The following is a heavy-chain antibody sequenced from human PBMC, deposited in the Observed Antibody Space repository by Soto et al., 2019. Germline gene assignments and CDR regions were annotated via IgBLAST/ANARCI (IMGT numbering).Heavy chain of an antibody. Sequence: EASVKVSCKASGYTFTSYDINWVRQATGQGLEWMGWMNPNSGNTGYAQKFQGRVTMTRNTSISTAYMELSSLRSEDTAVYYCARGGFLEWLSLYYYYGMDVWGQGTTVTVSS. V-gene: IGHV1-8*01. J-gene: IGHJ6*02. D-gene: IGHD3-3*01. CDR2: MNPNSGNT. CDR3: ARGGFLEWLSLYYYYGMDV. CDR1: GYTFTSYD.